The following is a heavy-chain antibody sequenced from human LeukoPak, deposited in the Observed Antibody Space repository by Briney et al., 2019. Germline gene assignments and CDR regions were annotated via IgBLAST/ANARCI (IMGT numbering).Heavy chain of an antibody. CDR2: S. CDR3: ARPRGGDYYDSSGLYYFGY. CDR1: GDSMTAGDYY. D-gene: IGHD3-22*01. Sequence: SETLSLTCTVSGDSMTAGDYYWGWVRQPPGTGLQWIATSYQGASLKSRVTISLDTSKNQFSLKLSSVTAADTAVYYCARPRGGDYYDSSGLYYFGYWGQGTLVTVSS. V-gene: IGHV4-61*05. J-gene: IGHJ4*02.